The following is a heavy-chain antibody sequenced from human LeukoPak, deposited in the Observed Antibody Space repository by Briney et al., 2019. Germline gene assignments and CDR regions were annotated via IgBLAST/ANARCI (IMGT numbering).Heavy chain of an antibody. CDR3: ARLRHYGVGRVHSLRWFDP. J-gene: IGHJ5*02. V-gene: IGHV4-61*02. CDR1: GGSISSGSYY. CDR2: IYTSGST. Sequence: SQTLSLTCTVSGGSISSGSYYWSWIRQPAGKGLEWIGRIYTSGSTNYNPSLKSRVTISVDTSKNQFSLKLSSVTAADTAVYYCARLRHYGVGRVHSLRWFDPWGQGTLVTVSS. D-gene: IGHD3-10*01.